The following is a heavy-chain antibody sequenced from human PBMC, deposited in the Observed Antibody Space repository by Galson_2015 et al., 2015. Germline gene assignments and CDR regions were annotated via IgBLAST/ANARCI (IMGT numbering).Heavy chain of an antibody. CDR3: ARGYSYGYYYYGMDV. CDR1: GFTFSSYW. D-gene: IGHD5-18*01. V-gene: IGHV3-7*04. Sequence: SLRLSCAASGFTFSSYWMSWVRQAPGKGLEWVANIKQDGSEKYYVDSVEGRFTISRDNAKNSLYLQMNSLRAEDTAVYYCARGYSYGYYYYGMDVWGQGTTVTVSS. CDR2: IKQDGSEK. J-gene: IGHJ6*02.